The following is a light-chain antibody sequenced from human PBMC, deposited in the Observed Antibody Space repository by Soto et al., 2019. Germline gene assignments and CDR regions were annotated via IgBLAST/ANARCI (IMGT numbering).Light chain of an antibody. CDR1: QSIDTW. Sequence: DIQMTQSPSTLSASVGDRVTITCRASQSIDTWLAWHQQKPGQVPKLLISKASSLESGVPSRFSGSGSGTEFTLNISRLQPDDSATYYCQQYTSYRAFGQGTKVDIX. CDR3: QQYTSYRA. CDR2: KAS. J-gene: IGKJ1*01. V-gene: IGKV1-5*03.